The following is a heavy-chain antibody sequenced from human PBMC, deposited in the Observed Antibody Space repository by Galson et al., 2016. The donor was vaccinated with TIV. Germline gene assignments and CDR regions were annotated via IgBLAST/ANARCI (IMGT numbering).Heavy chain of an antibody. CDR3: ATWDYHDNWFHP. J-gene: IGHJ5*02. V-gene: IGHV3-15*01. CDR1: GFTFSNVW. D-gene: IGHD1-7*01. CDR2: IKNKIDGGTT. Sequence: SLRLSCAASGFTFSNVWMNWFRRAPGMGLEWVGRIKNKIDGGTTDYGAPVKGRFTISRDDSKSTMYLQMNSLNSEDTGVYYCATWDYHDNWFHPWGQGTLVTVSS.